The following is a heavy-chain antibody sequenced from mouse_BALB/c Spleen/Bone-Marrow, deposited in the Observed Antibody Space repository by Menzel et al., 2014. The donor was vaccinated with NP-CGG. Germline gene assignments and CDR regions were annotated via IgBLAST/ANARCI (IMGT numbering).Heavy chain of an antibody. CDR2: IYPGDGDT. Sequence: QVQLQQPGPELVKPGASVKISRKASGYAFSSSWMNWVKQRPGQGLEWIGRIYPGDGDTNYNGKFKGKATLTADKSSSTAYMQLSSLTSVDSAVYFCATTGTGAYWGQGTLVTVSA. V-gene: IGHV1-82*01. CDR3: ATTGTGAY. CDR1: GYAFSSSW. J-gene: IGHJ3*01. D-gene: IGHD4-1*01.